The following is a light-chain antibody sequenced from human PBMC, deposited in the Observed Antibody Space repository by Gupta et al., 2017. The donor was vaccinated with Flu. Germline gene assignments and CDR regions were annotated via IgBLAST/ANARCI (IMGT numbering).Light chain of an antibody. CDR1: QTINNNY. J-gene: IGKJ2*03. V-gene: IGKV3-20*01. CDR2: VAS. Sequence: EIVLTQSPGTLYLPPGERATLSCRASQTINNNYLAWYQQKPGQAPRLLIYVASSRATGIPDRFSGSGSGTDFTLTISRLEPEDFAVYYCQQYGTSSLYSFGQGTKLEIK. CDR3: QQYGTSSLYS.